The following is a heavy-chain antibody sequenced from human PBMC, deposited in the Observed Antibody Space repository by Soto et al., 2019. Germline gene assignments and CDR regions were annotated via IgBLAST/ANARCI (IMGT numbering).Heavy chain of an antibody. CDR3: ASSPLSLGPAEYYYDSIGYCLY. CDR1: GYTLTELS. J-gene: IGHJ4*02. D-gene: IGHD3-22*01. V-gene: IGHV1-24*01. CDR2: FDPEDGET. Sequence: GASVKVSCKVSGYTLTELSMHWVRQAPGKGLEWMGGFDPEDGETIYAQKFQGRVTMTEDTSTDTAYMELSSLRSEDTAVYYCASSPLSLGPAEYYYDSIGYCLYWGQGTLVTVSS.